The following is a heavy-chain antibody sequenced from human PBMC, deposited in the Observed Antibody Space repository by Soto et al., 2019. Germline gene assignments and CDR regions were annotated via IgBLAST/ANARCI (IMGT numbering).Heavy chain of an antibody. CDR1: GYTFTGYY. J-gene: IGHJ6*03. Sequence: ASVKVSCKASGYTFTGYYMHWVRQAPGQGLEWMGWINPNSGGTNYAQKFQGWVTMTRDTSISTAYMELSRLRSDDTAVYYCARGFAYYYYMDVWGKGTTVHRLL. V-gene: IGHV1-2*04. CDR2: INPNSGGT. CDR3: ARGFAYYYYMDV.